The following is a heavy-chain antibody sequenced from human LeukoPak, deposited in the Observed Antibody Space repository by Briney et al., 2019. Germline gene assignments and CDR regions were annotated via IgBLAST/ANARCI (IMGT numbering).Heavy chain of an antibody. D-gene: IGHD3-22*01. CDR2: INPHSGGT. CDR3: ARAPYYYDSSGPIDY. V-gene: IGHV1-2*02. Sequence: ASVKVSCKASGYTFTGYYMHWVRQAPGQGLEWMGWINPHSGGTNSAQMFQGRVTMTRDTSISTAYMELSRLRSDETAVYYCARAPYYYDSSGPIDYWGQGTLVTVSS. J-gene: IGHJ4*02. CDR1: GYTFTGYY.